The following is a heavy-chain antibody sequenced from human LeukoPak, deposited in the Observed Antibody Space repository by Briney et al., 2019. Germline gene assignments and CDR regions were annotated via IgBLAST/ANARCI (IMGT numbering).Heavy chain of an antibody. D-gene: IGHD3-9*01. J-gene: IGHJ4*02. Sequence: ASVKVSCKASGYTFTGYYMHWVRQAPGQGLEWMGWINPNSGGTNYAQKFQGWVTMTRDTSISTAYMELSSLRSEDTAVYYCARTIPGDILTGYYRYFDYWGQGTLVTVSS. CDR3: ARTIPGDILTGYYRYFDY. CDR1: GYTFTGYY. CDR2: INPNSGGT. V-gene: IGHV1-2*04.